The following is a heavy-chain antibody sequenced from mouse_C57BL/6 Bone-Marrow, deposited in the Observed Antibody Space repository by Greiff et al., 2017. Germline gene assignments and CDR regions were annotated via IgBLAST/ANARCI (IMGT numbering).Heavy chain of an antibody. CDR2: IDPETGGT. D-gene: IGHD2-2*01. CDR3: TRRGYDFWFAY. Sequence: QVQLQQSGAELVRPGASVTLSCKASGYTFTDYEMHWVKQTPVHGLAWIGAIDPETGGTAYNQKFKGKAILTAGKSSSTAYMELRSLTSEDSAVYYCTRRGYDFWFAYWGQGTLVTVSA. CDR1: GYTFTDYE. V-gene: IGHV1-15*01. J-gene: IGHJ3*01.